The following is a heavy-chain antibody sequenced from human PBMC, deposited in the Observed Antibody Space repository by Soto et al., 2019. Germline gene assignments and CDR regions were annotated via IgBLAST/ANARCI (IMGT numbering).Heavy chain of an antibody. Sequence: QVQLQESGPGLVKPSETLSLTCTVSGDSISSYYWSWIRQPPGEGLEGIGYIHYTGNTNHNPSLKSRVTISVDTSKNQFSLKLSAVTAADTAVYYCARDRTSVNWYFDLWGRGTLVSVSS. V-gene: IGHV4-59*01. J-gene: IGHJ2*01. CDR2: IHYTGNT. D-gene: IGHD2-2*01. CDR3: ARDRTSVNWYFDL. CDR1: GDSISSYY.